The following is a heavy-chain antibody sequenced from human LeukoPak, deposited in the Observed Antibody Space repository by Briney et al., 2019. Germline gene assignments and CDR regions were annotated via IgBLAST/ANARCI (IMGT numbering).Heavy chain of an antibody. J-gene: IGHJ5*02. D-gene: IGHD2-2*01. CDR1: GYTFTNYG. CDR2: SGTYNGNT. CDR3: ARDRPQLPLVGFDP. Sequence: ASVKVSCKASGYTFTNYGISWVRQAPGQGLEWMGWSGTYNGNTNFAQKHQGRVTLTADTSTSTAYMELRSLRSDDTAVYYCARDRPQLPLVGFDPWGQGTLVTVSS. V-gene: IGHV1-18*01.